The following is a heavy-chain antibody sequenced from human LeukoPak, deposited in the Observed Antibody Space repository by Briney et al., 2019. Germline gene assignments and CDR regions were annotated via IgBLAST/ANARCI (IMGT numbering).Heavy chain of an antibody. Sequence: SETLSLICTVSGGSISSSSYYWGWIRQPPGKGLEWIGSIYYSGSTYYNPSLKSRVTISVDTSKNQFSLKLSSVTAADTAVYYCATTMYSSSWYEAFDIWGQGTMVTVSS. D-gene: IGHD6-13*01. CDR2: IYYSGST. J-gene: IGHJ3*02. CDR3: ATTMYSSSWYEAFDI. V-gene: IGHV4-39*01. CDR1: GGSISSSSYY.